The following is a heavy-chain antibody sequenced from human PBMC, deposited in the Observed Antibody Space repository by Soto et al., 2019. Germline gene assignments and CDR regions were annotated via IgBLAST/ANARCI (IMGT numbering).Heavy chain of an antibody. J-gene: IGHJ6*02. CDR1: GYTFTGYY. CDR3: AREWFGELYPDYGMDV. D-gene: IGHD3-10*01. CDR2: INPNSGGT. V-gene: IGHV1-2*04. Sequence: VKVSCKASGYTFTGYYMHWVRQAPGQGLEWMGWINPNSGGTNYAQKFQGWVTMTRDTSISTAYMELGRLRSDDTAVYYCAREWFGELYPDYGMDVWGQGTTVTVSS.